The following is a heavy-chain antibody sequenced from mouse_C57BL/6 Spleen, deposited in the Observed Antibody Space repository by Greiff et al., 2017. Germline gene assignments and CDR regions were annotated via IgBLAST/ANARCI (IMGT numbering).Heavy chain of an antibody. Sequence: EVQLQQSGPGLVKPSQSLSLTCSVTGYSFTSGYFWNWIRQFPGNKLEWMGYISYDGSNNYNPSLKNRISLTRDTSKNPFFLKLNSVTTEDTATYYCARKDYGRSYWYFDVWGTGTTVTVSS. CDR2: ISYDGSN. D-gene: IGHD1-1*01. CDR1: GYSFTSGYF. J-gene: IGHJ1*03. V-gene: IGHV3-6*01. CDR3: ARKDYGRSYWYFDV.